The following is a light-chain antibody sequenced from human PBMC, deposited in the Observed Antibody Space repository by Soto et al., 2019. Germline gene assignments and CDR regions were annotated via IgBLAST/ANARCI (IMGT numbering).Light chain of an antibody. CDR1: QSISSY. CDR3: QQNFSPFVS. V-gene: IGKV1-39*01. CDR2: GAS. Sequence: DIQMTHSPSSLSASVLDRVTITCRASQSISSYLNWYQQKPGKAPKLLIQGASTLQSGVPSRFSGSGSGTEFTLTIGSLQPEDFGTYYCQQNFSPFVSFGGGTKVDIK. J-gene: IGKJ4*01.